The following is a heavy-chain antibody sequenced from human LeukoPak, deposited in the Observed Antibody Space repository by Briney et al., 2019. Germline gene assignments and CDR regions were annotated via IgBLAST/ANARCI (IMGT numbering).Heavy chain of an antibody. D-gene: IGHD3-3*01. J-gene: IGHJ6*03. Sequence: SETLSLTCTVSGGSISSSSYYWGWIRQPPGKGLECIGSIYYSGSTYYNPSLKSRVTISVDTSKNQFSLKLSSVTAADTAVYYCARRSGYYYYYYMDVWGKGTTVTISS. V-gene: IGHV4-39*07. CDR2: IYYSGST. CDR1: GGSISSSSYY. CDR3: ARRSGYYYYYYMDV.